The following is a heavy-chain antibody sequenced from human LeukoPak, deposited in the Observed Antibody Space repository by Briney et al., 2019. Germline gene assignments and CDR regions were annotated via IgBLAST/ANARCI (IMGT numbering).Heavy chain of an antibody. J-gene: IGHJ6*03. CDR1: GGSISSGSYY. CDR3: ARADATYYYYYMDV. Sequence: SETLSLTCTVSGGSISSGSYYWSWIRQPAGKGLEWIGRIYTSGSTNYNPSLKSRVTISVDTSKNQFSLRLSSVTAADTAVYYCARADATYYYYYMDVWGKGTTVIVSS. CDR2: IYTSGST. D-gene: IGHD2-2*01. V-gene: IGHV4-61*02.